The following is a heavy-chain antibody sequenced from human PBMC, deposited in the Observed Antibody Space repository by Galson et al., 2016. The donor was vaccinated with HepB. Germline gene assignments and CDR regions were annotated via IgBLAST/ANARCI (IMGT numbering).Heavy chain of an antibody. CDR2: IYSNGST. CDR1: GDSISSFY. D-gene: IGHD2-21*01. Sequence: LTCAVSGDSISSFYWSWIRQPAGRGLEWIGRIYSNGSTNYNPSLKSRVTMSEDTSKNQFSLRLSSVTAADTAVYYCARDSQFCGGACFSEFFWFDPWGQGTLVTVSS. CDR3: ARDSQFCGGACFSEFFWFDP. J-gene: IGHJ5*02. V-gene: IGHV4-4*07.